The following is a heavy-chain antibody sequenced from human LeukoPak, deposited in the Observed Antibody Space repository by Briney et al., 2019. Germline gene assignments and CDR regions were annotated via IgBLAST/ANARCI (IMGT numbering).Heavy chain of an antibody. V-gene: IGHV1-2*02. Sequence: ASVKVSCKAFGYTFTGYYMHWVRQAPGQGLEWMGWINPNSGGTNYAQKFRGRVTMTRDTSISTAYMELSRLRSDDTAVYYCARGGSSSGWLISYYFDYWGQGTLVTVSS. CDR3: ARGGSSSGWLISYYFDY. CDR2: INPNSGGT. J-gene: IGHJ4*02. D-gene: IGHD6-19*01. CDR1: GYTFTGYY.